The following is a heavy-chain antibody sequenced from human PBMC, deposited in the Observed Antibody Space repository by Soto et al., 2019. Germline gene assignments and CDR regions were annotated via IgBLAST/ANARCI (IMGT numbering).Heavy chain of an antibody. J-gene: IGHJ5*02. Sequence: QVQLQESGPGLVKPSGTLSLTCAVSGGSISSSNWWSWVRQPPGEGLEWIGEIYHSGSTNYNPSLKSRVTISVDKSKNQFSLKLSSVTAADTGVYYCAMADYGDYDNGWFGPWGQGTLVTVSS. CDR1: GGSISSSNW. V-gene: IGHV4-4*02. CDR3: AMADYGDYDNGWFGP. CDR2: IYHSGST. D-gene: IGHD4-17*01.